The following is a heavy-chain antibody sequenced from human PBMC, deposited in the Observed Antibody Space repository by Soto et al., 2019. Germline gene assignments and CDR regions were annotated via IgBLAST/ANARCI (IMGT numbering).Heavy chain of an antibody. CDR3: ARDSGRTITLVRGAPY. J-gene: IGHJ4*02. V-gene: IGHV3-30-3*01. CDR1: GFTFSSYA. CDR2: ISYDGSNK. D-gene: IGHD3-10*01. Sequence: PGGSLRLSCAASGFTFSSYAMHWVRQAPGKGLEWVAVISYDGSNKYYADSVKGRFTISRDNSKNTLYLQMNSLRAEDTAVYYFARDSGRTITLVRGAPYWGQGTLVTVSS.